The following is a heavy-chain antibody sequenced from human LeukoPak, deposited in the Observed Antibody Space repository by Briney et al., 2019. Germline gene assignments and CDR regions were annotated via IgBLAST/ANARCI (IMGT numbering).Heavy chain of an antibody. D-gene: IGHD3-16*01. CDR3: ARDPSGEWDRFDP. V-gene: IGHV4-59*01. J-gene: IGHJ5*02. Sequence: SETLSLTCTVSGGSISSYYWSWIRQPPGKGLEWIGYIYYNGSTNYNPSLKSRVTISVDTSKNQFSLKLSSVTAADTAVYYCARDPSGEWDRFDPWGQGTLVTVSS. CDR1: GGSISSYY. CDR2: IYYNGST.